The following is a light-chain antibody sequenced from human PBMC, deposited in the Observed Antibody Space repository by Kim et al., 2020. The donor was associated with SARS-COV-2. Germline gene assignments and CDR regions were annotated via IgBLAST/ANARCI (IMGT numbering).Light chain of an antibody. Sequence: SASVGDRVTITCRASQRISSWLAWYQQKPGKVPNLLIFAASTLQGGVPSRFSGSGSGTDFTLTISSLQPEDSATYYCQQANSFPYTFGQGTKLEIK. CDR1: QRISSW. CDR3: QQANSFPYT. V-gene: IGKV1-12*01. J-gene: IGKJ2*01. CDR2: AAS.